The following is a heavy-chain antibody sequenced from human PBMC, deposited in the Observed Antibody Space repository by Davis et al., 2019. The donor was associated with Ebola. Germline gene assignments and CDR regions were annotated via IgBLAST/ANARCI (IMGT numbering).Heavy chain of an antibody. J-gene: IGHJ4*02. CDR3: ATYEDTAMVIDY. V-gene: IGHV4-34*01. CDR2: INHSGST. Sequence: SETLSLTCAVYGGSFSGYYWSWIRQPPGKGLEWIGEINHSGSTNYNPSLKSRVTISVDTSKNQFSLKLSSVTAADTAVYYCATYEDTAMVIDYWGQGTLVTVSS. CDR1: GGSFSGYY. D-gene: IGHD5-18*01.